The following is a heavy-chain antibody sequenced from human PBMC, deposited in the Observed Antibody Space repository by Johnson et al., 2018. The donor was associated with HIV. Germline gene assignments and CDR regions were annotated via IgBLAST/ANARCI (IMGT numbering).Heavy chain of an antibody. CDR2: INHDGSAT. Sequence: VQLVESGGGLVQPGGSLRLSCVASEFTFSSYWMHWVRPAPGKGLVWVASINHDGSATCYADSVKGRFTISRDNSKNSLYLQLNSLRAEDTALYYCAKDIGGIAARHDAFDIWGQGTMVTVSS. J-gene: IGHJ3*02. CDR3: AKDIGGIAARHDAFDI. CDR1: EFTFSSYW. D-gene: IGHD6-6*01. V-gene: IGHV3-74*01.